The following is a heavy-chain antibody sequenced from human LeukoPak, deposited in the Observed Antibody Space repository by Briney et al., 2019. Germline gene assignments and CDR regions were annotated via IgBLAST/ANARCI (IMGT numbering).Heavy chain of an antibody. V-gene: IGHV3-30*18. CDR1: GFTFSNFG. Sequence: PGGSLRLSCAASGFTFSNFGMHWVRQAPGKGLEWVAVISYDGSNKDYADSVKGRFTISRDNSKNTLYLQMNSLRVDDTATFYCAKDTGGWLGESYFDYWGQGTLVTVSS. D-gene: IGHD3-10*01. J-gene: IGHJ4*02. CDR3: AKDTGGWLGESYFDY. CDR2: ISYDGSNK.